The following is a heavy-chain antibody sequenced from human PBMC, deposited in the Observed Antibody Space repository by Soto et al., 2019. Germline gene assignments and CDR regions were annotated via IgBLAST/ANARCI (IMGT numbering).Heavy chain of an antibody. Sequence: EGSLRLSCAASALTFSSYAIRWVRSAPGKELECVSAISGSGGSTYYADSVKGRFTISRDKSNNTLYLQMNSLRAQDTPVYYCAKGPPMIVVVISHYWGQGTLLTVSS. V-gene: IGHV3-23*01. CDR1: ALTFSSYA. CDR2: ISGSGGST. CDR3: AKGPPMIVVVISHY. J-gene: IGHJ4*02. D-gene: IGHD3-22*01.